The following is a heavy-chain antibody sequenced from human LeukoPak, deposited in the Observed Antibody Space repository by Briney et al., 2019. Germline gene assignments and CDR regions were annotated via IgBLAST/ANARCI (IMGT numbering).Heavy chain of an antibody. D-gene: IGHD3-10*01. CDR3: ASLSFGELLNPPYYYYYYGMDV. CDR1: GGTFSSYA. J-gene: IGHJ6*02. CDR2: IIPIFGTA. V-gene: IGHV1-69*01. Sequence: ASVKVSCEASGGTFSSYAISWVRQAPGQGLEWMGGIIPIFGTANYAQKFQGRVTITADESTSTAYMELSSLRSEDTAVYYCASLSFGELLNPPYYYYYYGMDVWGQGTTITVSS.